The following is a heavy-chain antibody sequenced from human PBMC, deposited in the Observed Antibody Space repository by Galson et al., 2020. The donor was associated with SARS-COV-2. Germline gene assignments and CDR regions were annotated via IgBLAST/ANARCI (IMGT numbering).Heavy chain of an antibody. J-gene: IGHJ5*02. CDR2: INWNGGST. CDR3: ARAYGGGRRNWFDP. D-gene: IGHD4-17*01. V-gene: IGHV3-20*01. Sequence: GGSLRLSCAASGFTFDDYGMSWVRQAPGKGLEWVSGINWNGGSTGYADSVKGRFTISRDNAKNSLYLQMNSLRAEDTALYHCARAYGGGRRNWFDPWGQGTLVTVSS. CDR1: GFTFDDYG.